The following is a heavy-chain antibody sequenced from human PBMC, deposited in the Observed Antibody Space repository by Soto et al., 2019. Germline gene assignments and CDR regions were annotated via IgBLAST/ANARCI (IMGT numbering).Heavy chain of an antibody. CDR2: IIPILGIA. J-gene: IGHJ6*02. D-gene: IGHD1-26*01. CDR1: GGTFSSYT. Sequence: QVQLVQSGAEVKKPGSSVKVSCKASGGTFSSYTISWVRQAPGQGLEWMGRIIPILGIANYAQKFQGRVTITADKSSSTAYMELSRLRSEDTAVYYCGILRDSAGMDVWGQGTTVTVAS. V-gene: IGHV1-69*02. CDR3: GILRDSAGMDV.